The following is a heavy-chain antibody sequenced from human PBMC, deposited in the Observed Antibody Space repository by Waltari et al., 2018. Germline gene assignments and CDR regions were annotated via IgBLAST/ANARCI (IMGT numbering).Heavy chain of an antibody. CDR1: GGSISSGSYY. D-gene: IGHD2-21*01. V-gene: IGHV4-61*09. Sequence: QVQLQESGPGLVKPSQTLSLTCTVSGGSISSGSYYWSWIRQPAGKGLEWIGYIYTSGTTNATPSLTRRVTISVDTSNNQFSRKLSSVTAADTAVYYCAREAYCGGDCYRYYYYGMDVWGQGTTVTVSS. CDR3: AREAYCGGDCYRYYYYGMDV. J-gene: IGHJ6*02. CDR2: IYTSGTT.